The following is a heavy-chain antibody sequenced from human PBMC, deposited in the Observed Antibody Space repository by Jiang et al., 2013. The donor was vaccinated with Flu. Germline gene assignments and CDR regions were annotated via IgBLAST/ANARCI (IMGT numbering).Heavy chain of an antibody. D-gene: IGHD6-13*01. V-gene: IGHV4-61*01. Sequence: SSSYYWGWIRQPPGRGWSGLGISITVGAPTTTPPSRVRVTISVDTSKNQFSLKLSSVTAADTAVYYCARDLGKTGYSSSWYWEYGMDVWGQGTTVTVSS. CDR1: SSSYY. CDR2: SITVGAP. CDR3: ARDLGKTGYSSSWYWEYGMDV. J-gene: IGHJ6*02.